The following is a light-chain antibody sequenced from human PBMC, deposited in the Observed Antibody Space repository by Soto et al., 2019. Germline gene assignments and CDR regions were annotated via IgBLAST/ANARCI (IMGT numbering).Light chain of an antibody. Sequence: DIVMTQSPDSLAVSLGERATINCKSRQSVLYSSNNKNYLAWYQQKPGQPPKLLIYWASTRESGVPDRFSGSGSGTDFTLTISSLQAEDVAVYYCQQYYSPPPTFGQGTKVEIK. CDR1: QSVLYSSNNKNY. J-gene: IGKJ1*01. CDR3: QQYYSPPPT. CDR2: WAS. V-gene: IGKV4-1*01.